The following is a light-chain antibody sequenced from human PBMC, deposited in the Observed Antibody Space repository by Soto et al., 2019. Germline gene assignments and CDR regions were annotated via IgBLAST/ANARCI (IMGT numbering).Light chain of an antibody. V-gene: IGKV3-15*01. CDR3: QQYSSAPLT. CDR1: RSVRSN. CDR2: GAS. J-gene: IGKJ1*01. Sequence: TQSPSTLSASPGAVAPLSSRASRSVRSNLAWYQQKPGQAPRLLIFGASTRATGIPARFSGSGSGTEFTLTISSLQSEDFAVYYCQQYSSAPLTFGQGTKVDI.